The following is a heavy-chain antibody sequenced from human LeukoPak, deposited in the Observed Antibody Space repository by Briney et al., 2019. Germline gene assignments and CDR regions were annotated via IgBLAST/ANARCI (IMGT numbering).Heavy chain of an antibody. CDR2: IKQDGSEK. CDR1: GFTFSSYW. V-gene: IGHV3-7*01. Sequence: GGSLRPSCAASGFTFSSYWMNWVRQAPGKGLEWVANIKQDGSEKYYVDSVKGRFTISRDNAKNSLYLQMNSLRAEDTAVYYCASWGFTGSQSYYFDYWGQGTLVTVSS. D-gene: IGHD3-10*01. CDR3: ASWGFTGSQSYYFDY. J-gene: IGHJ4*02.